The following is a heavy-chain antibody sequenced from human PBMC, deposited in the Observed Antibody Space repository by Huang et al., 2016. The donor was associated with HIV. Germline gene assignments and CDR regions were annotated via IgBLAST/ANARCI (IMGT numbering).Heavy chain of an antibody. CDR1: GFTFSDYY. D-gene: IGHD3-9*01. V-gene: IGHV3-11*04. J-gene: IGHJ4*02. CDR3: ARGGGYYDILSDY. Sequence: QVQMVESGGGLVKPGGSLRTSCAASGFTFSDYYMSWVRQAPGKGLWVVSYISSSGSTIYYADAVKGRFTISRDNAKNSLYLQMNSLRAEDTAVYYCARGGGYYDILSDYWGQGTLVTVSS. CDR2: ISSSGSTI.